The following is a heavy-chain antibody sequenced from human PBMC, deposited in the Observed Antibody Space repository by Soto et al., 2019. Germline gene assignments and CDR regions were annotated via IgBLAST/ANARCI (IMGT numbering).Heavy chain of an antibody. J-gene: IGHJ4*02. CDR2: ISGSGGSS. CDR3: AKGQAPRRYFFDY. V-gene: IGHV3-23*01. Sequence: EVQLLESGGGLVQPGGSLRLSCAASGFTFGAYAMAWVRQAPGEGLEWVSGISGSGGSSYYADSVKGRFTISRDNSKNAMYLQKNSLRAGDTAVYYCAKGQAPRRYFFDYWGQGTLVTVFS. CDR1: GFTFGAYA.